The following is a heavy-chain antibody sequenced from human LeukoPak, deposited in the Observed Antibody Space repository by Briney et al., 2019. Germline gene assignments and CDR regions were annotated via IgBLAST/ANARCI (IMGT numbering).Heavy chain of an antibody. Sequence: GGSLRLSCAASGFTFSSYAMSWVRQAPGKGLEWVSAISGSGGSTYYADSVKGRFTISRDNSKNTLYLQMNSLRAEDTAVYYCAKAYGNPGALWNVDYWGQGTLVTVSS. CDR1: GFTFSSYA. D-gene: IGHD3-10*01. V-gene: IGHV3-23*01. CDR3: AKAYGNPGALWNVDY. CDR2: ISGSGGST. J-gene: IGHJ4*02.